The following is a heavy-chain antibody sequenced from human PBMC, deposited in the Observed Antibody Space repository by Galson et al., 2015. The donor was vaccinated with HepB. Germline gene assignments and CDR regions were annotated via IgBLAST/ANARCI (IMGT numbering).Heavy chain of an antibody. CDR2: ISYDGSNK. Sequence: SLRLSCAASGFTFSSYAMHWVRQAPGKGLEWVAVISYDGSNKYYADSVEGRFTISRDNSKNTLYLQMNSLRAEDTAVYYCARGRVTMVRGVRAYYYGMDVWGQGTTVTVSS. CDR3: ARGRVTMVRGVRAYYYGMDV. CDR1: GFTFSSYA. J-gene: IGHJ6*02. V-gene: IGHV3-30*04. D-gene: IGHD3-10*01.